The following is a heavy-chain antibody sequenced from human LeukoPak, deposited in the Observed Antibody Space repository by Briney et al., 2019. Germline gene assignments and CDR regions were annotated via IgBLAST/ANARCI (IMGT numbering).Heavy chain of an antibody. D-gene: IGHD3-3*01. CDR3: AKDRGSLNHLRRITIPLVDY. CDR1: GFTFSSYA. Sequence: GGSLRLSCAASGFTFSSYAMSWVRQAPGKGLEWVSAISGSGGSTYYADSVKGRFTISRDNSKNTLHLQMNSLRAEDTAVYYCAKDRGSLNHLRRITIPLVDYRGQGTLVTVSS. J-gene: IGHJ4*02. V-gene: IGHV3-23*01. CDR2: ISGSGGST.